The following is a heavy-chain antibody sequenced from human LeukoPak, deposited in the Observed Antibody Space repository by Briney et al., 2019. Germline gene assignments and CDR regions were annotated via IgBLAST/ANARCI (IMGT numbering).Heavy chain of an antibody. CDR1: GYTFTSYG. CDR2: ISAYNGNT. D-gene: IGHD5-12*01. Sequence: ASVKVSCKASGYTFTSYGISWVRQAPGQGLEWMGWISAYNGNTNYAQKLQGRVTMTTDTSTGTAYMELRSLRSDDTAVYYCARGRSGYPEGTFDYWGQGTLVTVSS. CDR3: ARGRSGYPEGTFDY. J-gene: IGHJ4*02. V-gene: IGHV1-18*01.